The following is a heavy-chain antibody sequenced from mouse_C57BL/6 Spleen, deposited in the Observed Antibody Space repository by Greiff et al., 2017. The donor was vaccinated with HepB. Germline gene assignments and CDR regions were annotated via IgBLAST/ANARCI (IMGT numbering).Heavy chain of an antibody. J-gene: IGHJ4*01. Sequence: QVQLKQPGAELVKPGASVKLSCKASGYTFTSYWMHWVKQRPGQGLEWIGMIHPNSGSTNYNEKFKSKATLTVDKSSSTAYMQLSSLTSEDSAVYYCARNGYGNAMDYWGQGTSVTVSS. D-gene: IGHD1-1*01. V-gene: IGHV1-64*01. CDR2: IHPNSGST. CDR3: ARNGYGNAMDY. CDR1: GYTFTSYW.